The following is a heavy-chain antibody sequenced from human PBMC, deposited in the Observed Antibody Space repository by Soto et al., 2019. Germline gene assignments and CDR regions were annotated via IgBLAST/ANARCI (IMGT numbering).Heavy chain of an antibody. D-gene: IGHD3-3*01. CDR3: AKDSGFWSGYPDY. CDR2: ISYDGSNK. J-gene: IGHJ4*02. V-gene: IGHV3-30*18. Sequence: VAVISYDGSNKYYADSVKGRFTISRDNSKNTLYLQMNSLRAEDTAVYYCAKDSGFWSGYPDYWGQGTLVTVSS.